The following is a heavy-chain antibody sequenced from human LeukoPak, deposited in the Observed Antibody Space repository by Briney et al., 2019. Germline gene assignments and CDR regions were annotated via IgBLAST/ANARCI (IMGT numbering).Heavy chain of an antibody. CDR2: IRYDGNNK. V-gene: IGHV3-30*02. D-gene: IGHD3-22*01. CDR1: GFTFSSCG. J-gene: IGHJ3*02. Sequence: PGGSLRLSCAASGFTFSSCGMHWVRQAPGKGLEWVAFIRYDGNNKYYADSVKGRFTMSRDNSKNTLYLQMNSLRAEDTAVYYCARDRSGYLGAFDIWGQGTMVTVSS. CDR3: ARDRSGYLGAFDI.